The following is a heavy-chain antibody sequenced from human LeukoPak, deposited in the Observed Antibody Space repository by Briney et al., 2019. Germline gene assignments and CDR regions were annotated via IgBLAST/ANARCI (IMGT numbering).Heavy chain of an antibody. J-gene: IGHJ5*02. CDR3: ARDGPYSTSSTHPP. Sequence: GGSLRLSCAASGITFSRFWMSWVRQAPGKGLQWVANINQDGSEKHYVDSVKGRFTISRDNAENSLYLQMNSLRAEDTAVYYCARDGPYSTSSTHPPWGQGTLVTVSS. CDR2: INQDGSEK. CDR1: GITFSRFW. V-gene: IGHV3-7*03. D-gene: IGHD6-6*01.